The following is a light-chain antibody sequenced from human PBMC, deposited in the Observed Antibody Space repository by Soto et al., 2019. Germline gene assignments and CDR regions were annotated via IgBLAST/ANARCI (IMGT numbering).Light chain of an antibody. V-gene: IGKV3-15*01. Sequence: ETVKTQSPGTLSVSPVERATLSCRAGQGVTTNFAWYQQKSGQSPRLLIYDVSIRATGVPARFSGTGSETDFTLTISGLQSEDSAVYFCQQYNNWPFSFGQGTGLEIK. CDR3: QQYNNWPFS. J-gene: IGKJ5*01. CDR1: QGVTTN. CDR2: DVS.